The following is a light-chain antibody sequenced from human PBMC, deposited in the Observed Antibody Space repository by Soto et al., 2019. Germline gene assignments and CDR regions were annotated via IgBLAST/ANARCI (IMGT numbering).Light chain of an antibody. J-gene: IGKJ3*01. Sequence: EIVMTQSPATLSVSPGERATLSCRASQSVSSNLAWYQQKPGQAPMLLIYGASTRATGIPARFSGSGSGTEFTLTISSLQSEDFAVYYCQQYNNWQTFGPGTKVDIK. CDR2: GAS. CDR1: QSVSSN. V-gene: IGKV3-15*01. CDR3: QQYNNWQT.